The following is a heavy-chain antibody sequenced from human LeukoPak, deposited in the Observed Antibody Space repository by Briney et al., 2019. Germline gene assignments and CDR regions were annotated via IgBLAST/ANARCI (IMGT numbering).Heavy chain of an antibody. Sequence: PGGCLRLYCAASGFTFSSYGMHSVRQAPGKGLEWVAVIWYDGSNKYYADSVKGRFTISRDNSKNTLYLQMNSMRAEDTAVYYCAKDLGYSGDYWGQGTLVTVSS. V-gene: IGHV3-33*06. CDR1: GFTFSSYG. J-gene: IGHJ4*02. D-gene: IGHD6-13*01. CDR2: IWYDGSNK. CDR3: AKDLGYSGDY.